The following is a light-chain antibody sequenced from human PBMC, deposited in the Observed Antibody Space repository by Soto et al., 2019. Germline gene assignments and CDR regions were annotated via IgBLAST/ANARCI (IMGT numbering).Light chain of an antibody. J-gene: IGLJ3*02. CDR3: ETWDDNTWV. V-gene: IGLV4-60*02. CDR1: SGHSSFI. CDR2: LEGDGSY. Sequence: QPVLTQSSSASASLGSSVKLTCTLSSGHSSFIIAWHQQQPGKAPRFLMKLEGDGSYDKGSGVPDRFSGSSSGADRYLTISNLQFEDEADYYCETWDDNTWVFGGGTKLSVL.